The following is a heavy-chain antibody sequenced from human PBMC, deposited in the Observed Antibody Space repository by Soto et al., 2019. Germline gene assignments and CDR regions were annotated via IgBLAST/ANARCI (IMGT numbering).Heavy chain of an antibody. D-gene: IGHD5-12*01. Sequence: QVTLKEAGPVLVILTKTLTLTCTVSGFSLNTDGMGVSWIRQPPGKALEWLAQIFSSDDKSYSASLKSRLSISKDSSGSQVVLSVTNMDPVDTATYYCARIRGYDSLVPVDYWGQGILVTVSS. CDR2: IFSSDDK. J-gene: IGHJ4*02. CDR3: ARIRGYDSLVPVDY. V-gene: IGHV2-26*01. CDR1: GFSLNTDGMG.